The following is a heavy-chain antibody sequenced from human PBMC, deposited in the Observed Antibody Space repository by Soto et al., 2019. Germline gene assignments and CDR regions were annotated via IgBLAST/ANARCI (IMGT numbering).Heavy chain of an antibody. Sequence: QVQLVQSGAEVKKPGSSVKVSCKASGGTFSSYAISWVRQAPGQGLEWMGGITPIFGTANYAQKFQGRVTITADESTSTAYMELSSLRSEDTAVYYCARGILTAMGLYYYYGMDVWGQGTTVTVSS. D-gene: IGHD5-18*01. CDR2: ITPIFGTA. J-gene: IGHJ6*02. CDR3: ARGILTAMGLYYYYGMDV. V-gene: IGHV1-69*01. CDR1: GGTFSSYA.